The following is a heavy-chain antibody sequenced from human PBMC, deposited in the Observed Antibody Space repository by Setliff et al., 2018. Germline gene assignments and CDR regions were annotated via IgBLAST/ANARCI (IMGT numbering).Heavy chain of an antibody. D-gene: IGHD5-18*01. CDR1: GFTFRRYW. J-gene: IGHJ4*02. Sequence: GGSLRLSCAASGFTFRRYWMHWVRRAPGKGLIWVSRLNGDGSTSTYADSVKGRFTVSRDNAKNTLYLQMNSLRAEDSAVYYCARGYSAGYRIDYWGQGTLVTVSS. CDR2: LNGDGSTS. CDR3: ARGYSAGYRIDY. V-gene: IGHV3-74*01.